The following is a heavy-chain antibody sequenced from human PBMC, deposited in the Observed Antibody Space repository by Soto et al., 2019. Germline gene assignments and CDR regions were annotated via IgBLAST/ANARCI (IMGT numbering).Heavy chain of an antibody. CDR1: GGSISSYY. J-gene: IGHJ5*01. CDR3: ARARSFTITRFDP. CDR2: IYYSGST. D-gene: IGHD3-10*01. V-gene: IGHV4-59*01. Sequence: PSETLSVTCTVSGGSISSYYWSWIRQPPGKGLEWIGYIYYSGSTNYNPSLKSRVTISVDTSKNQFSLKLSSVTAADTAVYYCARARSFTITRFDPWGQGTLVTVSS.